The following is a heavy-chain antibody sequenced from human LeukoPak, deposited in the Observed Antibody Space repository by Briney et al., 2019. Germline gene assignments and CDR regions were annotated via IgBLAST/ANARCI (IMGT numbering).Heavy chain of an antibody. V-gene: IGHV1-18*01. CDR1: GYTFSYYG. Sequence: VASVKVSCKASGYTFSYYGFTWVRQAPGQGLEWMGWISAYNGNTNYAQNLQGRVTMTTDISTSTAYMELRSLRSDDTAVYYCARDGGEPYYYSGMDVWGQGTTVTVSS. J-gene: IGHJ6*02. D-gene: IGHD1-14*01. CDR2: ISAYNGNT. CDR3: ARDGGEPYYYSGMDV.